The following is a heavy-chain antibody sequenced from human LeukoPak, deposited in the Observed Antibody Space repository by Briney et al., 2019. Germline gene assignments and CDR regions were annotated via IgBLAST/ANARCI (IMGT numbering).Heavy chain of an antibody. Sequence: GGSLRLSCAASGFTFDDYGMSWVRQAPGKGLEWVSGINWNGGSTGYADFVKGRFTISRDNAKNSLYLQMNSLRAEDTALYYCARGYYDFFYYYYYMDVWGKGTTVTVSS. J-gene: IGHJ6*03. V-gene: IGHV3-20*04. CDR3: ARGYYDFFYYYYYMDV. CDR2: INWNGGST. D-gene: IGHD3-3*01. CDR1: GFTFDDYG.